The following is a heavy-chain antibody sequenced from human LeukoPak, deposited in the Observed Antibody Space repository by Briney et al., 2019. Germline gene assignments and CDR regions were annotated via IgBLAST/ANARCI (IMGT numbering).Heavy chain of an antibody. Sequence: PSETLSLTCAVYGGSFSGYYWSWIRQPPGKGLEWMGEINHSGGNKYNPSLKSRVTISVDTSKHHFSLKLSSVTAAHTAVYYCARDRAYYYVSGFDYWGQGTLLTVSS. CDR2: INHSGGN. CDR1: GGSFSGYY. J-gene: IGHJ4*02. V-gene: IGHV4-34*01. D-gene: IGHD3-10*02. CDR3: ARDRAYYYVSGFDY.